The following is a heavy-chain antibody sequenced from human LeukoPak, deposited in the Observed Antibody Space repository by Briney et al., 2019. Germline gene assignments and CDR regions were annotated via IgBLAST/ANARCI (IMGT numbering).Heavy chain of an antibody. CDR2: IYYSGST. V-gene: IGHV4-59*01. CDR1: GGSLSSYY. CDR3: ARGQRGYSYGPSDY. Sequence: PSETLSLTCTVSGGSLSSYYWSWIRQPPGKGLEWIGYIYYSGSTNYNPSLKSRVTISVDTSKNQFSLKLSSVTAADTAVYYCARGQRGYSYGPSDYWGQGTLVTVSS. D-gene: IGHD5-18*01. J-gene: IGHJ4*02.